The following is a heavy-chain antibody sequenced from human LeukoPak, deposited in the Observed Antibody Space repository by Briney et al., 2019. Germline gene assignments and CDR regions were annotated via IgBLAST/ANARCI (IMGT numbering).Heavy chain of an antibody. CDR1: GSSIKTYY. J-gene: IGHJ4*02. D-gene: IGHD3-22*01. Sequence: SETLSLTCTVSGSSIKTYYGTLVRQPPGKGLEWIGYIYYSGRTNYNPSLKSRVTISVDTSKNLFSLRLRSVTAADTAVYYCARFDYYDGSGYFSGFDYWGQGILVTVSS. CDR2: IYYSGRT. CDR3: ARFDYYDGSGYFSGFDY. V-gene: IGHV4-59*01.